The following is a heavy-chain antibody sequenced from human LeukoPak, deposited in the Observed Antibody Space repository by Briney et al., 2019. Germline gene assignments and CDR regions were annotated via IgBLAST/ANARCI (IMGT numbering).Heavy chain of an antibody. Sequence: GGSLRLSCAGSGFSVSHYYMSWVRQAPGKGLEWVSLIRDSGETFYADSVKGRFTISRDNSKNTMYLQMTRLRVEDTAVYFCARDLAMTQDWVEFDPWGQGTLVTVSS. J-gene: IGHJ5*02. CDR1: GFSVSHYY. V-gene: IGHV3-66*03. CDR3: ARDLAMTQDWVEFDP. CDR2: IRDSGET. D-gene: IGHD2-21*01.